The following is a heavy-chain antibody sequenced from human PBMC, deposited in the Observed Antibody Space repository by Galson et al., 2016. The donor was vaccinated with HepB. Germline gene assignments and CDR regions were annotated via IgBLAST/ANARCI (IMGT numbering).Heavy chain of an antibody. Sequence: PALVKPTQTLTLTCTFSGFSLSTSGVGVGWIRQPPGKALEWLALIYWDDDKRYSPSLKRRLTVTKDTSKNLVVLTMSNMKPVDTATYYWAHSENGDFVGYWGQGTLVIVSS. CDR2: IYWDDDK. CDR1: GFSLSTSGVG. D-gene: IGHD4-17*01. CDR3: AHSENGDFVGY. V-gene: IGHV2-5*02. J-gene: IGHJ4*02.